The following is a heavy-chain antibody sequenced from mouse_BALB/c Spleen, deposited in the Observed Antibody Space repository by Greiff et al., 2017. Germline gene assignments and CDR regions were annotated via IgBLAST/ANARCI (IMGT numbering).Heavy chain of an antibody. Sequence: VHLQQSGPELVRPGVSVKISCKGSGYTFTDYAMHWVKQSHAKSLEWIGVISTYYGNTNYNQKFKGKATMTVDKSSSTAYMELARLTSEDSAIYYCARQTTVVGDWYFDVWGAGTTVTVSS. V-gene: IGHV1-67*01. J-gene: IGHJ1*01. CDR2: ISTYYGNT. D-gene: IGHD1-1*01. CDR3: ARQTTVVGDWYFDV. CDR1: GYTFTDYA.